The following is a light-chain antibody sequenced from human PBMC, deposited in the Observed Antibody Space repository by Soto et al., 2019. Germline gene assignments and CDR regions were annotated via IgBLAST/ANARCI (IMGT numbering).Light chain of an antibody. CDR2: GAS. V-gene: IGKV1-39*01. Sequence: QMTQSPSSLSASVGARVTITCRASQNIRTXLNWYQQKPGKAPSLLIYGASTLQSGVPXRFXXXGXXXXXXLTITSLQPEDFATYYCQQSYTTPRTFGQGTKVEIK. J-gene: IGKJ1*01. CDR1: QNIRTX. CDR3: QQSYTTPRT.